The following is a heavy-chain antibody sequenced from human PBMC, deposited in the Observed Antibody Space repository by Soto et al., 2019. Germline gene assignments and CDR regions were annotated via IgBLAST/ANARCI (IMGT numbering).Heavy chain of an antibody. J-gene: IGHJ6*02. CDR3: AKGAVARTPTSYYYFGMEV. CDR2: IIPIFGTV. CDR1: GGTFRTYA. Sequence: QVQLLQSGAEVKKPGSSVRVSCEASGGTFRTYAISWVRQAPGQGLEWMGEIIPIFGTVNYAQKFQGRVTITADESPTTVYMDLRSLRSEDTAVYYCAKGAVARTPTSYYYFGMEVWGQGTTVTVSS. V-gene: IGHV1-69*12. D-gene: IGHD6-19*01.